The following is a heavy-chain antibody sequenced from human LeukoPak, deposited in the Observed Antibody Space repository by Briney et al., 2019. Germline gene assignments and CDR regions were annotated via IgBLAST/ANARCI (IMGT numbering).Heavy chain of an antibody. J-gene: IGHJ5*02. CDR1: GYIFSSND. D-gene: IGHD6-13*01. Sequence: SVKVSCKASGYIFSSNDINWVRQAAGQGLEWMGRIIPIFGTANYAQKFQGRVTITTDESTSTAYMELSSLRSEDTAVYYCARMGSWSWGQGTLVTVSS. V-gene: IGHV1-69*05. CDR3: ARMGSWS. CDR2: IIPIFGTA.